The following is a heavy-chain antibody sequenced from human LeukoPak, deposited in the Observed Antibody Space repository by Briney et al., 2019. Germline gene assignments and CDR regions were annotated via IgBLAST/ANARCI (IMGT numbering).Heavy chain of an antibody. CDR1: GGSISSYY. J-gene: IGHJ4*02. CDR2: IYASGST. V-gene: IGHV4-4*07. Sequence: SETLSLTCTVSGGSISSYYWSWIRQPAGKGLEWIGRIYASGSTNYKPTLKSRVTMSVDTSKSQFSLKLSSVTAADTAVYYCARRAYSSGYYYFDYWGQGTLVTVSS. D-gene: IGHD3-22*01. CDR3: ARRAYSSGYYYFDY.